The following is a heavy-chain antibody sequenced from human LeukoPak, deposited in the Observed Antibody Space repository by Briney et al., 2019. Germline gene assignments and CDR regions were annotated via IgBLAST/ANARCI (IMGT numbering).Heavy chain of an antibody. Sequence: ASVKVSCKASGYTFTSYYMHWVRQAPGQGLEWMGIINPSGGSTSYAQKFQGRVTMTRDTSTSTVYMELSSLRSEDTAVYYCARGRSGSLYYYYYMDVWGKGTTVTVSS. CDR3: ARGRSGSLYYYYYMDV. J-gene: IGHJ6*03. V-gene: IGHV1-46*01. CDR1: GYTFTSYY. CDR2: INPSGGST. D-gene: IGHD1-26*01.